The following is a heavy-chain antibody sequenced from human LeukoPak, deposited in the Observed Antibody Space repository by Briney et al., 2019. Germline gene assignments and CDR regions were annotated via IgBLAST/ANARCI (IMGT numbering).Heavy chain of an antibody. CDR1: GGFISGNY. Sequence: SETLSLTCSVSGGFISGNYWSWIRQPAGKGLEWIGRIYSSGSTDYNPSLKRRLTMSLDKSKNQFSLKLNSVTAADTAVYYCARDPGSYLDYWGQGTLVTVSS. CDR3: ARDPGSYLDY. V-gene: IGHV4-4*07. J-gene: IGHJ4*02. D-gene: IGHD3-10*01. CDR2: IYSSGST.